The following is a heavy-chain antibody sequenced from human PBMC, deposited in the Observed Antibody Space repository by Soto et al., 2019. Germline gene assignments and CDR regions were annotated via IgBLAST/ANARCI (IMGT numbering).Heavy chain of an antibody. Sequence: PGGSLRLSCAASGFTFSSYGMHWVRQAPGKGLEWVAVISYDGSNKYYADSVKGRFTISRDNSKNTLYLQMNSLRAEDTAVYYCAKLGYYDSSGGYYYYGMDVWGQGTTVTVSS. CDR2: ISYDGSNK. J-gene: IGHJ6*02. CDR3: AKLGYYDSSGGYYYYGMDV. CDR1: GFTFSSYG. V-gene: IGHV3-30*18. D-gene: IGHD3-22*01.